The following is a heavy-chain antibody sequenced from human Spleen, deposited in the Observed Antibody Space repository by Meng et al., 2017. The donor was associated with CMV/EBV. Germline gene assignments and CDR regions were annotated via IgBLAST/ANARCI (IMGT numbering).Heavy chain of an antibody. CDR3: ARDQYTAMVKDGMDV. V-gene: IGHV3-21*01. J-gene: IGHJ6*02. Sequence: GESLKISCAASGFTFSSYSMNWVRQAPGKGLEWVSSISSSSSYIYYADAVRGRFTISRDNAENSLYLQMNNLRAEDTAVYFCARDQYTAMVKDGMDVWGQGTTVTVSS. D-gene: IGHD5-18*01. CDR1: GFTFSSYS. CDR2: ISSSSSYI.